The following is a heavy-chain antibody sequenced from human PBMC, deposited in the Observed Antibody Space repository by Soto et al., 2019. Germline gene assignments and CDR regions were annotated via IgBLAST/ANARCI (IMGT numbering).Heavy chain of an antibody. V-gene: IGHV3-23*01. J-gene: IGHJ2*01. Sequence: PGGPLRLACSASVFTFGAFAMAGARRRPGDGLEWVSRLSAGTGSTYSNNSARGRFTISRDNSNCTLFLQMNNLRAEDTAVYFCAKTHRATTVVTRYCYFDLWGRGTLVTVSS. CDR3: AKTHRATTVVTRYCYFDL. CDR2: LSAGTGST. CDR1: VFTFGAFA. D-gene: IGHD4-17*01.